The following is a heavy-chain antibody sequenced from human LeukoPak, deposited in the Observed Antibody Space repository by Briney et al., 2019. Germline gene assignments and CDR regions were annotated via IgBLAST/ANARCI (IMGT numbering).Heavy chain of an antibody. Sequence: SETLSLTCAVYGGSFCGYYWSWIRQPPGKGLEWIGEINHSGSTNYNPSLKSRVTISVDTSKNQFSLKLSSVTAADTAVYYCARESSSSWPYYYYYYMDVWGKGTTVTVSS. J-gene: IGHJ6*03. CDR1: GGSFCGYY. V-gene: IGHV4-34*01. CDR2: INHSGST. D-gene: IGHD6-13*01. CDR3: ARESSSSWPYYYYYYMDV.